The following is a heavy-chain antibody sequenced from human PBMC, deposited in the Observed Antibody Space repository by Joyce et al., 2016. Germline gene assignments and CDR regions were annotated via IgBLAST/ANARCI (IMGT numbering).Heavy chain of an antibody. CDR1: GFTFSKYG. CDR2: SVYNGDNK. J-gene: IGHJ6*02. CDR3: VKDNGDAGYYFHGLDV. D-gene: IGHD4-17*01. Sequence: QVHLVDSGGGVVQPGRSLRLSWVASGFTFSKYGVHWVRQAAVKGEKWVCISVYNGDNKYYLAYVKGRFTITRDNYKSTLDLQQKSLTTGDTGVYCCVKDNGDAGYYFHGLDVWGRGTTVAVPS. V-gene: IGHV3-30*02.